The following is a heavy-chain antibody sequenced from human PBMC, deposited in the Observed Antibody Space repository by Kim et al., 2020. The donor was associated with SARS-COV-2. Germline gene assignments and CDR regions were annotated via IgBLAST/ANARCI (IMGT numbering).Heavy chain of an antibody. J-gene: IGHJ6*02. V-gene: IGHV4-31*03. CDR3: ARDSAPKKYYYALDV. CDR2: IYHSGST. Sequence: SETLSLTCTVSGGSISTGGYYWSWVRQLPGKGLEWIGYIYHSGSTYYNPSLKSRVNISIDTSKNQFSLEVRSVTAADTAAYYCARDSAPKKYYYALDVWGQGSSVSVPS. CDR1: GGSISTGGYY.